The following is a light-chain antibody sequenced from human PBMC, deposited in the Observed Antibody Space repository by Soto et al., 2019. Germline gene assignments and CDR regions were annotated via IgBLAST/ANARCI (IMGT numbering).Light chain of an antibody. CDR2: EGS. Sequence: QSALTQPASVSGSPGQSITISCTGTSSDVGSYNLVSWYQQHPGKAPKLMIYEGSKRPSGVSNRFSGSKSGNTASLTISVLQAEDEADYYCCSYAGSSFYVFGPGTKLTVL. CDR3: CSYAGSSFYV. CDR1: SSDVGSYNL. J-gene: IGLJ1*01. V-gene: IGLV2-23*01.